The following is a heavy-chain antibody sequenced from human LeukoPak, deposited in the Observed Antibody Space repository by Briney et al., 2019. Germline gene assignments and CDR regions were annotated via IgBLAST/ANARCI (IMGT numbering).Heavy chain of an antibody. CDR2: MNGDGSQI. Sequence: PGGSLRLSCAASGFTFSGHWMSWVRQAPTKGLEWVAHMNGDGSQIYYMDFVKGRFTISRGNAKNSLYLQMNGLRAEDTAVYYCVAWGNSGISWGQGTMVTVSS. CDR1: GFTFSGHW. D-gene: IGHD1-26*01. CDR3: VAWGNSGIS. J-gene: IGHJ3*01. V-gene: IGHV3-7*01.